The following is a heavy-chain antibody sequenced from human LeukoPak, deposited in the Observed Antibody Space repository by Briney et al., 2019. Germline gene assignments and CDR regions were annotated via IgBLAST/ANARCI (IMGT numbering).Heavy chain of an antibody. Sequence: ASVKVSCKASGYTFTGHYIHWVRQAPGQGLEWMGWINSNTGGTNYAQKFQGRVTMTRDTSVSTAYMEVSRLTSDDTAVYYCARVSTYGCSSTTCLVFDIWGQGTVVTVSS. D-gene: IGHD2-2*01. CDR3: ARVSTYGCSSTTCLVFDI. V-gene: IGHV1-2*02. CDR1: GYTFTGHY. CDR2: INSNTGGT. J-gene: IGHJ3*02.